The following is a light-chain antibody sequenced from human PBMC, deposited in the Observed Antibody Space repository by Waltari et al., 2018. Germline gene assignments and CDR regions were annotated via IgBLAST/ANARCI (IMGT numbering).Light chain of an antibody. V-gene: IGKV1-39*01. CDR3: QQSDSLPLT. J-gene: IGKJ4*01. Sequence: DIHMTQYPSSLSASVGDRVTITCRASQTINKYLNWYQQKPGKAPKVLISVVSYLHTGVPSRFSGSGSGTDFTLTISSLQPEDFATYYCQQSDSLPLTFGGGTKVEIK. CDR2: VVS. CDR1: QTINKY.